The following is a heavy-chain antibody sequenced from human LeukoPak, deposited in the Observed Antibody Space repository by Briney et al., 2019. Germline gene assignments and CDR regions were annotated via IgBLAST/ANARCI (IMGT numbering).Heavy chain of an antibody. CDR2: ISWNSGSI. CDR3: AKDYTAMVRGPDY. J-gene: IGHJ4*02. CDR1: GFTFDDYA. D-gene: IGHD5-18*01. Sequence: GGSLRLSCAASGFTFDDYAMHWVRQAPRKGLEWVSGISWNSGSIGYADSVKGRVTISRDNAKNSLYLQMNSLRAEDTALYYCAKDYTAMVRGPDYWGQGTLVTVSS. V-gene: IGHV3-9*01.